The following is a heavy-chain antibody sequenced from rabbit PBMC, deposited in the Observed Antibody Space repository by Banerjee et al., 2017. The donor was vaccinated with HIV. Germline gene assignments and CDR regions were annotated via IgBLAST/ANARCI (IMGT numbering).Heavy chain of an antibody. Sequence: QSLEESGGDLVKPGASLTLTCTASGFSFSSSYYMCWVRQAPGKGLEWIGCIYAGSSGSTYYASWAKGRFTISKTSSTTVTLQMTSLTAADTATYFCARWDGYAGAFYLWGQGTLVTVS. D-gene: IGHD6-1*01. J-gene: IGHJ4*01. CDR1: GFSFSSSYY. CDR2: IYAGSSGST. CDR3: ARWDGYAGAFYL. V-gene: IGHV1S40*01.